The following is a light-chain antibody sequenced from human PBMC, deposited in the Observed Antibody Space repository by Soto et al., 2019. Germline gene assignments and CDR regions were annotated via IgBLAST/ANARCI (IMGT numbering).Light chain of an antibody. J-gene: IGLJ2*01. CDR1: SSDVGTYNL. Sequence: QSALTQPASVSGSPGQSITISCTGTSSDVGTYNLVSWYQQHPGKAPKLMIYEGTKRPSGVSNRFSGSKSGNTASLTNSGLQAEDEADYYCCSYARSVTLVFGGGTKLTVL. CDR3: CSYARSVTLV. V-gene: IGLV2-23*01. CDR2: EGT.